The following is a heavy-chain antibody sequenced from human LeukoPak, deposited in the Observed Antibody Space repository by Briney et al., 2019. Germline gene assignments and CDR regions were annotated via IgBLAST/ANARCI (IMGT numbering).Heavy chain of an antibody. J-gene: IGHJ4*02. CDR2: ISSSSSYI. Sequence: GGSLRLSCAASGFTFSSYSMNWVRQAPGKGLEWVSSISSSSSYIYYADSVKGRFTISRDNSKNTLYLQMNSLRAEDTAVYYCAKDRIGAYSSSWYYFDYWGQGTLVTVSS. CDR1: GFTFSSYS. V-gene: IGHV3-21*04. D-gene: IGHD6-13*01. CDR3: AKDRIGAYSSSWYYFDY.